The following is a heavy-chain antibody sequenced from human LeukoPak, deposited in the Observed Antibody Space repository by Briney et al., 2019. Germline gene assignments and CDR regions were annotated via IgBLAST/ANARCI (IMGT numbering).Heavy chain of an antibody. CDR3: ARKVWPYSGSYGVFDY. D-gene: IGHD1-26*01. V-gene: IGHV4-34*01. Sequence: SETLSLTCAVYGVSFSGYYWSWIRQPPGKGLEWIGEINHSGSTNYNPSLKSRVTISVDTSKNRFSLKLSSVTAADTAVYYCARKVWPYSGSYGVFDYWGQGTLVTVSS. CDR1: GVSFSGYY. J-gene: IGHJ4*02. CDR2: INHSGST.